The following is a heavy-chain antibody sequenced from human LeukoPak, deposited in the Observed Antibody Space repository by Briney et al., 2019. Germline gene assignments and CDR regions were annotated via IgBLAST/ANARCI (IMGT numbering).Heavy chain of an antibody. V-gene: IGHV3-30*02. D-gene: IGHD2-2*01. CDR1: GFTFNSYG. CDR3: AKDRPDCSSTSCQEGNWFDP. CDR2: IRYDGSNK. Sequence: GGSLRLSCAASGFTFNSYGTHWVRQAPGKGLEWVAFIRYDGSNKYYADSVKGRFTISRDNSKNTLYLQMNSLRAEDTAVYYCAKDRPDCSSTSCQEGNWFDPWGQGTLVTVSS. J-gene: IGHJ5*02.